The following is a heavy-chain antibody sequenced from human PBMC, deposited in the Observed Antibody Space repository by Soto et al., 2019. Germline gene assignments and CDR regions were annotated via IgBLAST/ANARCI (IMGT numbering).Heavy chain of an antibody. Sequence: QVPLVQSGAEVKKPGASVKVSCKASGYTFTSYAMHWVRQAPGQRLEWMGWINAGNGNTKYSQKFQGRVTITRDTSASTAYMELSSLRSEDTAVYYCARVPTGVSGSYDYFDYWGQGTLVTVSS. CDR2: INAGNGNT. CDR3: ARVPTGVSGSYDYFDY. D-gene: IGHD3-16*01. V-gene: IGHV1-3*01. J-gene: IGHJ4*02. CDR1: GYTFTSYA.